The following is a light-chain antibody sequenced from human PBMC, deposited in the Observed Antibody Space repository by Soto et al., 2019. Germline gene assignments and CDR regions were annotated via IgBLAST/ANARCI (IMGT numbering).Light chain of an antibody. CDR3: AVWDDRRTGRVWV. CDR2: ANN. CDR1: SSNIGYNY. Sequence: QSGLTQPPSASGTPGQRFTISCSGSSSNIGYNYVYWYQQLPGTAPKLLVYANNQRPSGVPDRFSASKSGTSASLAISGLRSEDEADYYCAVWDDRRTGRVWVFGGVTK. V-gene: IGLV1-47*02. J-gene: IGLJ3*02.